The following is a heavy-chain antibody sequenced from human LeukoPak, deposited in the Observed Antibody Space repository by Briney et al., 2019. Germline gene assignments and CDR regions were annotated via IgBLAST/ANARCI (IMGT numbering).Heavy chain of an antibody. D-gene: IGHD3-10*01. Sequence: GGSLRLSCAASGFTFSSYEMNWVRQAPGKGLEWVSYISSSGSTIYYADSVKGRFTISRDNAKNSLYLQMNSLRAEDTAVSYCAREIGWFGELAQYGMDVWGQGTTVTVSS. CDR3: AREIGWFGELAQYGMDV. J-gene: IGHJ6*02. V-gene: IGHV3-48*03. CDR2: ISSSGSTI. CDR1: GFTFSSYE.